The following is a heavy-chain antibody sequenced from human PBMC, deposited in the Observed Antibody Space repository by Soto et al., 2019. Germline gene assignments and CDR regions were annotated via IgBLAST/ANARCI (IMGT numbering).Heavy chain of an antibody. CDR2: IYYSGST. CDR3: ARFLAQNHYYHRNWFDP. J-gene: IGHJ5*02. V-gene: IGHV4-31*02. D-gene: IGHD3-22*01. CDR1: GGSISSGGYY. Sequence: LCGGSISSGGYYWSWIRQHPGKGLEWIGYIYYSGSTYYNPSLKSRVTISVDTSKNQFSLKLSSVTAADTAVYYCARFLAQNHYYHRNWFDPWGQGTLVTVSS.